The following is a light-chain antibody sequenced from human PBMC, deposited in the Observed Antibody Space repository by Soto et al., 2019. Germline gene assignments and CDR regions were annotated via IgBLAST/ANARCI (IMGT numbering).Light chain of an antibody. J-gene: IGKJ2*01. CDR1: QSIGNW. CDR3: QQSKSYPYT. Sequence: DIQMTQSPSTLSASVGDRVTITCRASQSIGNWLAWYQQKPGKAPKVLIYKASSLERGVPSRFSGSGSGTEFTLTISSLQPDDFASYYCQQSKSYPYTFGQGTKLEIK. CDR2: KAS. V-gene: IGKV1-5*03.